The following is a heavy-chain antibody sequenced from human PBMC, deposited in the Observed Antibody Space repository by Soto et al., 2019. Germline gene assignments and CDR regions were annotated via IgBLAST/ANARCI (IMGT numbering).Heavy chain of an antibody. CDR3: ARSYYNAPHFDY. CDR1: GYTFASYG. CDR2: ISAYNGNT. J-gene: IGHJ4*02. D-gene: IGHD3-10*01. Sequence: ASVKVSCKASGYTFASYGISWVRQAPGQGLEWMGWISAYNGNTNYAQKLQGRVTMTTDTSTSTAYMELRSLRSDDTAVYYCARSYYNAPHFDYWGQGTLVTVSS. V-gene: IGHV1-18*01.